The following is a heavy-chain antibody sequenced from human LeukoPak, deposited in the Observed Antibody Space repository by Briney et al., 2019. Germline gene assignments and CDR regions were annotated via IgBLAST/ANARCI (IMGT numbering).Heavy chain of an antibody. CDR1: GFTFSSYA. Sequence: PGGSLRLSCAASGFTFSSYAMHWVRQAPGMGLEWVAVISYDGSNKYYADSVKGRFTISRDNSKNTLYLQMNSLRAEDTAVYYCARPSQQWLAPGGFDYWGQGTLVTVSS. J-gene: IGHJ4*02. CDR3: ARPSQQWLAPGGFDY. D-gene: IGHD6-19*01. V-gene: IGHV3-30*04. CDR2: ISYDGSNK.